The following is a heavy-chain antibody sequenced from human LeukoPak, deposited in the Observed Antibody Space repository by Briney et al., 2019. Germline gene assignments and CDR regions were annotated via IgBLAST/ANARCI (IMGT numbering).Heavy chain of an antibody. CDR3: ARRPARGGGARRGNWVDP. D-gene: IGHD1-26*01. CDR1: GGSFSGYY. V-gene: IGHV4-34*01. Sequence: SETLSLTCAVYGGSFSGYYWSWIRQPPGKGLEWIGEINHSGSTNYNPSLKSRVTISVDTSKNQFSLKLSSVTAADTAVYYWARRPARGGGARRGNWVDPWGQGTLGNVSS. J-gene: IGHJ5*02. CDR2: INHSGST.